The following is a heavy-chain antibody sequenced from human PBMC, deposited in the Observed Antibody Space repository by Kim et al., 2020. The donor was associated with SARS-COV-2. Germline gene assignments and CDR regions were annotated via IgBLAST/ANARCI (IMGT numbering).Heavy chain of an antibody. CDR2: FSSSSNTI. J-gene: IGHJ4*02. CDR1: GFIFSSYS. CDR3: ARDLYGDYFFDY. V-gene: IGHV3-48*02. D-gene: IGHD4-17*01. Sequence: GGSLRLSCVGSGFIFSSYSMNWVRQVPGKGLEWISYFSSSSNTIYYADSVKGRFTISRDNAKKSLYLQMNSLRDEDTAVYYCARDLYGDYFFDYWGQGTLVTVSS.